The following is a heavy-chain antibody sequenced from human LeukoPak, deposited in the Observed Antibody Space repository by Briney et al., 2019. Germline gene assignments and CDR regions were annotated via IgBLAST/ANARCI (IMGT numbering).Heavy chain of an antibody. CDR3: ATRGPSSSSSSNYYYYGMDV. D-gene: IGHD6-6*01. CDR1: GGSISSSSYY. V-gene: IGHV4-39*07. J-gene: IGHJ6*02. Sequence: PSETLSLTCTVSGGSISSSSYYWSWIRQPPGKGLEWIGEINHSGSTNYNPSLKSRVTISVDTSKNQFSLKLSSVTAADTAVYYCATRGPSSSSSSNYYYYGMDVWGQGTTVTVSS. CDR2: INHSGST.